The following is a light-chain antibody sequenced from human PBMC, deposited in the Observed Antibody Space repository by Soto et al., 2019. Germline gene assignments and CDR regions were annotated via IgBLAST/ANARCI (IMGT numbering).Light chain of an antibody. CDR1: SSDIGGYNS. V-gene: IGLV2-14*01. CDR3: SSYTTRGTLV. J-gene: IGLJ2*01. Sequence: QSALTQPASVSGSPGQSITISCTGTSSDIGGYNSVSWYQQHPGKAPKLMLFEVSDRPSGVSNRFSGSKSGNMASLTISGLQAEDEADYYCSSYTTRGTLVFGGGTKLTVL. CDR2: EVS.